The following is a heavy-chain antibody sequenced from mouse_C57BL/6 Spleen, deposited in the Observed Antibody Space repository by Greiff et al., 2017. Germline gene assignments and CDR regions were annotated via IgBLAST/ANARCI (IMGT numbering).Heavy chain of an antibody. Sequence: EVQLVESGGGLVKPGGSLKLSCAASGFTFSDYGMHWVRQAPEKGLEWVAYISSGSSTIYYADTVKGRFTIARDNAKNTLFLQMTSLRSEDTAMYYCARRALYDYDYAMDYWGQGTSVTVSS. CDR2: ISSGSSTI. CDR1: GFTFSDYG. J-gene: IGHJ4*01. D-gene: IGHD2-4*01. CDR3: ARRALYDYDYAMDY. V-gene: IGHV5-17*01.